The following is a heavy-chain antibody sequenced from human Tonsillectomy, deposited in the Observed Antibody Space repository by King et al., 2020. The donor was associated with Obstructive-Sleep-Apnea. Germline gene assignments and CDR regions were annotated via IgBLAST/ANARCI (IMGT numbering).Heavy chain of an antibody. CDR1: GFTFSSYG. CDR2: IRYDGSNK. J-gene: IGHJ4*02. D-gene: IGHD5-18*01. CDR3: ANGGEYSYGTLDY. Sequence: VQLVESGGGVVQPGRSLRLSCAASGFTFSSYGMHWVRQAPGKGLEWVAFIRYDGSNKYYADSVKGRFTISRDNSKNTLYLQMNSLRAEDTAVYYCANGGEYSYGTLDYWGQGTLVTVSS. V-gene: IGHV3-30*02.